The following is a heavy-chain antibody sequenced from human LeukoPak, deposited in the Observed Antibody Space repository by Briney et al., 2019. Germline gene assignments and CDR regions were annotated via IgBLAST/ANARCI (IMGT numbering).Heavy chain of an antibody. CDR3: ARDRRDRDYYYYYYYMDV. CDR2: INPSGGST. Sequence: ASVKVSCKASGYTFTGYYMHWVRQAPGQGLEWMGIINPSGGSTSYAQKFQGRVTMTRDTSTSTVYMELSSLRSEDTAVYYCARDRRDRDYYYYYYYMDVWGKGTTVTVSS. V-gene: IGHV1-46*01. D-gene: IGHD5-24*01. CDR1: GYTFTGYY. J-gene: IGHJ6*03.